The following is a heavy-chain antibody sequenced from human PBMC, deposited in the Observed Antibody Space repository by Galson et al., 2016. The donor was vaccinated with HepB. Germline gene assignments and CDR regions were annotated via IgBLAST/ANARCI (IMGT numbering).Heavy chain of an antibody. J-gene: IGHJ6*02. CDR1: GFSLRTSGMC. CDR3: ARSGTRDHYYGMDV. CDR2: IDWDDDK. Sequence: PALVKPTQTLTLTCTFSGFSLRTSGMCVSWIRQPPGKGLEWLALIDWDDDKYYSTSLKTRLTISKDTSENRVVLKMANMDPVDTATYYCARSGTRDHYYGMDVWGQGTTVTVSS. D-gene: IGHD1-1*01. V-gene: IGHV2-70*01.